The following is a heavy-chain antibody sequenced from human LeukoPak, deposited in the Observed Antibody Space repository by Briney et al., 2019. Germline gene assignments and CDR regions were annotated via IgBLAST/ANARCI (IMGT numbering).Heavy chain of an antibody. D-gene: IGHD5-12*01. CDR3: TRGLMGYTAYDDY. J-gene: IGHJ4*02. Sequence: PGRSLRLSCIGSGFTFGDYAMSWVRQTPGKGLEWVGFIRSKTYGGTIEYAASVKGRFIISRDDSKNIAYLQMNSLKTEDTAVYYCTRGLMGYTAYDDYWGQGTLVTVSS. CDR2: IRSKTYGGTI. V-gene: IGHV3-49*04. CDR1: GFTFGDYA.